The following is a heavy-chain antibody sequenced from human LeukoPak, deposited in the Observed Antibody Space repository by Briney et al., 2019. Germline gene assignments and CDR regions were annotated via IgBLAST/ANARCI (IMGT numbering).Heavy chain of an antibody. Sequence: SVTVSYKASGGTFIIYAISWVRQAPGQGVEWMGGIIPIFGTANYAQKFQGRVTITTDESTSTAYMELSSLRSEDTAVYYCARDQSCSSTSCYTGWFDPWGQGTLVTVSS. D-gene: IGHD2-2*02. CDR1: GGTFIIYA. CDR3: ARDQSCSSTSCYTGWFDP. CDR2: IIPIFGTA. V-gene: IGHV1-69*05. J-gene: IGHJ5*02.